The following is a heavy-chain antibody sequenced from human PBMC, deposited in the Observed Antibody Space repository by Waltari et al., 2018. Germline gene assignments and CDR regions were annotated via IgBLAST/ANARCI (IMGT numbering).Heavy chain of an antibody. V-gene: IGHV3-53*01. Sequence: EVQLEESAGGLIQPGGSLRLSCAAFGFTVSTQSMTWVRQAPGKGLAWVSVIQTGGATYYADSVKGRFTMSRDNSKNTLDLQMNSLRAEDTAVYYCARVGTHTLYGMDVWGQGTTVTVSS. CDR2: IQTGGAT. CDR3: ARVGTHTLYGMDV. D-gene: IGHD1-26*01. CDR1: GFTVSTQS. J-gene: IGHJ6*02.